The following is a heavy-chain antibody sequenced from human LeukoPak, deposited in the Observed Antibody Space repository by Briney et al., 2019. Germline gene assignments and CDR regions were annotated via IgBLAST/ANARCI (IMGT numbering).Heavy chain of an antibody. CDR1: GYTFTSYA. CDR2: INAGNGNT. Sequence: GASVKVSCKASGYTFTSYAMHWVRQAPGQRLEWMGWINAGNGNTKYSQKFQGRVTITRDTSASTAYMELSSLRSEDTAVYYCARGAGDYDILTGYYKARPRPFDYWGQGTLVTVSS. CDR3: ARGAGDYDILTGYYKARPRPFDY. D-gene: IGHD3-9*01. J-gene: IGHJ4*02. V-gene: IGHV1-3*01.